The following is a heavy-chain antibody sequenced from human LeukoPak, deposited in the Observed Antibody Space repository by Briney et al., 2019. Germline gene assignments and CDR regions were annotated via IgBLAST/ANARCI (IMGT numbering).Heavy chain of an antibody. D-gene: IGHD5-18*01. CDR3: ARNTGYSYGYFDY. CDR2: ISGSGVTT. Sequence: HPGGSLRLSCAASGFPFTNYAMTWVRQAPGKGLEWVSAISGSGVTTYYADSVKGRFTISRDNAKNSLYLQMNSLRAEDTAVYYCARNTGYSYGYFDYWGQGTLVTVSS. V-gene: IGHV3-23*01. J-gene: IGHJ4*02. CDR1: GFPFTNYA.